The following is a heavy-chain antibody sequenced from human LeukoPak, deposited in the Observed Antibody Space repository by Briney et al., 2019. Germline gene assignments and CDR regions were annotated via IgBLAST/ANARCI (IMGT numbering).Heavy chain of an antibody. J-gene: IGHJ4*02. D-gene: IGHD3-10*01. CDR1: GFTFSSYW. CDR3: ARAYYGSGTSLSR. V-gene: IGHV3-74*01. Sequence: PGGSLRLSCAASGFTFSSYWMHWVRQAPGKGLVWVSRINSDGSSTSYADSVKGRFTISRDNAKNTLYLQVNSLRAEDTAVYYCARAYYGSGTSLSRWGQGTLVTVSS. CDR2: INSDGSST.